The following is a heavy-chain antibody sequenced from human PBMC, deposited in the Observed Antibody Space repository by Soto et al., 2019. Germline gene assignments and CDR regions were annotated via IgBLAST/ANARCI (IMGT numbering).Heavy chain of an antibody. D-gene: IGHD6-19*01. CDR3: ARSPSDAVRSGFDY. CDR2: IKQDGSEK. CDR1: GFTFSNYW. J-gene: IGHJ4*02. Sequence: EVQVVESGGGLVQPGGSLRLSCVVSGFTFSNYWMNWVRQAPGKGPEWVANIKQDGSEKYYVDSVKGRFTISRDNAKDSLYLQMNSLRAEDTAVYYWARSPSDAVRSGFDYWGQGTLVTVSS. V-gene: IGHV3-7*05.